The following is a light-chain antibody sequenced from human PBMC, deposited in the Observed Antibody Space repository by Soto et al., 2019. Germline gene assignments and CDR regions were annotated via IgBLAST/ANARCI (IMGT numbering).Light chain of an antibody. Sequence: DIQMTQSPSTLSGSVGDRVTITCRASQTISSWLAWYQQKPGKAPKLLIYKASTLKSGVPSRFSGSGYGTDFTLSISSLQPEDFSTYFCLQDYNYPWTVXQGTKVEIK. CDR2: KAS. CDR1: QTISSW. J-gene: IGKJ1*01. CDR3: LQDYNYPWT. V-gene: IGKV1-5*03.